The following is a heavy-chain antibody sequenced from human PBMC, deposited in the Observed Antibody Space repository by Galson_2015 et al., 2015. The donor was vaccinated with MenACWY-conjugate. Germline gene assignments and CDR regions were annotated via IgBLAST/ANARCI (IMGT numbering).Heavy chain of an antibody. D-gene: IGHD1-7*01. Sequence: SLRLSCAASGFTFSSYSMNWVRQAPGKGLEWVSSISSSSSYIYYADSVKGRFTISRDNAKNSLYLQMNSLRAEDTAVYYCARDRPPGTTVYDYWGQGTLVTVSS. CDR2: ISSSSSYI. J-gene: IGHJ4*02. V-gene: IGHV3-21*01. CDR3: ARDRPPGTTVYDY. CDR1: GFTFSSYS.